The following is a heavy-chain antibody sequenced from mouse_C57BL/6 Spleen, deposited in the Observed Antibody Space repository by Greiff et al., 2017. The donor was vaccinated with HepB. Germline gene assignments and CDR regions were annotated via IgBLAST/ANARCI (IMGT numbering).Heavy chain of an antibody. CDR2: ISYDGSN. Sequence: EVQLVESGPGLVKPSQSLSLTCSVTGYSITSGYYWNWIRQFPGNKLEWMGYISYDGSNNYNPSLKNRISITRDTSKNQFFLKFNSVTTEDTATYYCAREDYGSSPGGFAYWGQGTLVTVSA. V-gene: IGHV3-6*01. J-gene: IGHJ3*01. D-gene: IGHD1-1*01. CDR1: GYSITSGYY. CDR3: AREDYGSSPGGFAY.